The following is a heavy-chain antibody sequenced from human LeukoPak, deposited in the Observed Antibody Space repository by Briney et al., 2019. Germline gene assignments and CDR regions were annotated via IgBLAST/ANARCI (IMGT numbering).Heavy chain of an antibody. CDR3: ARASNSGLVYYFDY. Sequence: SQTLSLTCAISGDSVSSTSDTWNWIRQSPSRGLEWLGRTYYRSKWYNDYAESVKSRITINADTSKNQISLQLHSVTPEDSAVYYCARASNSGLVYYFDYWGQGALVTVSS. J-gene: IGHJ4*02. D-gene: IGHD3/OR15-3a*01. CDR1: GDSVSSTSDT. V-gene: IGHV6-1*01. CDR2: TYYRSKWYN.